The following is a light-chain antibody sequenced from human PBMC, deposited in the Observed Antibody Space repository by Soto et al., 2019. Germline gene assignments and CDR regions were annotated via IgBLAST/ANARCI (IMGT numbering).Light chain of an antibody. CDR1: QSVSSSY. V-gene: IGKV3-20*01. CDR3: QRYGSSPS. Sequence: EIVLTHSQGTLSLSPVERATLSCRASQSVSSSYLAWYQQKPGQAPRLLIYGASSRATGIPDRFSGSGSGTDFTLTISRLDPEDFAVYYCQRYGSSPSCGQGTELEIK. J-gene: IGKJ2*01. CDR2: GAS.